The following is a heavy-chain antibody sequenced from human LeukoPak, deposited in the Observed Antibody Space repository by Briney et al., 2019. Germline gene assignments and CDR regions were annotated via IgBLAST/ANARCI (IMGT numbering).Heavy chain of an antibody. CDR3: AKQLERILWFEESSPLDY. CDR1: GFTFSSYG. D-gene: IGHD3-10*01. J-gene: IGHJ4*02. Sequence: GGSLRLSCAASGFTFSSYGMHWVRQAPGKGLECVAVISYDGSNKYYADSVKGRFTFSRDNSKNTLYLQMNSLRAEDTAVYYCAKQLERILWFEESSPLDYWGQGTLVTVSS. V-gene: IGHV3-30*18. CDR2: ISYDGSNK.